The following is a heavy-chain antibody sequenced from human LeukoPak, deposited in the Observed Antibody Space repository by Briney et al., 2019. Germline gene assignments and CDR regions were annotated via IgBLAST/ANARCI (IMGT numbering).Heavy chain of an antibody. J-gene: IGHJ4*02. Sequence: GGSLRLSCAASGFTFSSYGMHWVRQAPGKGLEWVAVISYDGSNKYYADSVKGRFTISRDNSKNTLYLQMNSLRAEDTAVYYCAKDAVDTAMENWGQATLVTVSS. D-gene: IGHD5-18*01. CDR2: ISYDGSNK. V-gene: IGHV3-30*18. CDR1: GFTFSSYG. CDR3: AKDAVDTAMEN.